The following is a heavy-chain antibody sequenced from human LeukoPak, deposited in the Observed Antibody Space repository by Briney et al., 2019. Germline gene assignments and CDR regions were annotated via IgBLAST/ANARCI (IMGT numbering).Heavy chain of an antibody. V-gene: IGHV1-18*01. CDR2: ISAYKGDT. J-gene: IGHJ4*02. Sequence: ASVKVSCKASGYTFRNYGITWVRQAPGQGLEWMGWISAYKGDTHYAQNLQGRVTMTTDTSTSTAYMELRSLRSDDTAVYYCARDPTNTSGYYAYFDYWGQGTLVTVSS. CDR3: ARDPTNTSGYYAYFDY. D-gene: IGHD5-12*01. CDR1: GYTFRNYG.